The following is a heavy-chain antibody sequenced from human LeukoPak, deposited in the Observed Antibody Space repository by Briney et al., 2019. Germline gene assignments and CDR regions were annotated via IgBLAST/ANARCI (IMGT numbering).Heavy chain of an antibody. J-gene: IGHJ5*02. Sequence: ASVKVSCKASGYTFTTYDIHWARQATGQGLEWMGWMNPNSGNTGYTQKFQGRVTMTRNTSISTAYMELSSLRSEDTAVYYCARDRGSGHKENWFDPWGQGTLVTVSS. CDR3: ARDRGSGHKENWFDP. V-gene: IGHV1-8*01. CDR2: MNPNSGNT. D-gene: IGHD6-19*01. CDR1: GYTFTTYD.